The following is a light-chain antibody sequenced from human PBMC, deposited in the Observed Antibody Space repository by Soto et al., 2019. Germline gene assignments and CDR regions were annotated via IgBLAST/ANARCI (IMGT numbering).Light chain of an antibody. CDR2: DAS. V-gene: IGKV3-11*01. Sequence: EIVVTHSPSTLSLSPGERNTHSCRASQSVGSFLAWYQQKPGQAPRLLIYDASNRATGIPARFSGSGSGTDFSLSISSLVPEDFAAYNSQQHSSWPITFGGGTK. J-gene: IGKJ4*01. CDR3: QQHSSWPIT. CDR1: QSVGSF.